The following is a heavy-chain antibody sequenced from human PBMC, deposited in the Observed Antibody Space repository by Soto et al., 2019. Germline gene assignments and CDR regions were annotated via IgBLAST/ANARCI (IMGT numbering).Heavy chain of an antibody. CDR2: ISGSGGST. CDR3: WVGATVIPPVYWYFDL. V-gene: IGHV3-23*01. CDR1: GFTFSSYA. D-gene: IGHD4-17*01. Sequence: EVQLLESGGGLVQPGGSLRLSCAASGFTFSSYAMSWVRQAPGKGLEWVSAISGSGGSTYYADSVKGRFTISRDNSKNTLYLQMNSLRAEDTAVYYCWVGATVIPPVYWYFDLWGRGTLVTVSS. J-gene: IGHJ2*01.